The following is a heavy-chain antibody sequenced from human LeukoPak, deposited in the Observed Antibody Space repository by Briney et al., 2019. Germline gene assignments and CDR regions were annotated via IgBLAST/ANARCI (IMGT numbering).Heavy chain of an antibody. CDR2: IYHSGST. J-gene: IGHJ4*02. Sequence: TSETLSLTCAVSGGSISSSNWWSWVRQPPGKGLEWIGEIYHSGSTNYNPSLKSRVTIPVDKSKNQFSLKLSSVTAADTAVYYCARDGVTTADTLDYWGQGTLVTVSS. CDR1: GGSISSSNW. V-gene: IGHV4-4*02. CDR3: ARDGVTTADTLDY. D-gene: IGHD4-17*01.